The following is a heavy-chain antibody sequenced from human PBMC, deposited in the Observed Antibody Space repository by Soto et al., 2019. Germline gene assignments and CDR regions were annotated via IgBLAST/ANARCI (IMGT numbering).Heavy chain of an antibody. CDR2: IDNGGNT. V-gene: IGHV4-39*01. Sequence: SEPLSLTSPVSGRTFNIDAGFWDLAWIRQPPGKGLEWIGSIDNGGNTHYNAPLKSRVIISADTSKNQFSLSLNSVTAADTAVYYCVKRSLLMAPTWGQGIQVTVSS. D-gene: IGHD1-26*01. CDR1: GRTFNIDAGF. J-gene: IGHJ4*02. CDR3: VKRSLLMAPT.